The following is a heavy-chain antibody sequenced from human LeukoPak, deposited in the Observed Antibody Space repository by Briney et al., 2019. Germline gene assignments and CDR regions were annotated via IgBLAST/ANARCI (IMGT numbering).Heavy chain of an antibody. V-gene: IGHV3-23*01. CDR1: GFTFSSYA. J-gene: IGHJ6*02. Sequence: PGGSLRLSCAASGFTFSSYAMSWVRQAPGKGLEWVSAISGSGGSTYYADSVKGRFTSSRDNSKNTLYLQMNSLRAEDTAVYYCAKDGGYGGNPVLPYSYYGMDVWGQGTTVTVSS. D-gene: IGHD4-23*01. CDR2: ISGSGGST. CDR3: AKDGGYGGNPVLPYSYYGMDV.